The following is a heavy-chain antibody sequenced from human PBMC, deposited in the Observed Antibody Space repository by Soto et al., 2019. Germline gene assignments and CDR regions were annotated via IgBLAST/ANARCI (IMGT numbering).Heavy chain of an antibody. V-gene: IGHV1-2*04. CDR3: AHSLADYDILTRIYYYYGMDV. D-gene: IGHD3-9*01. J-gene: IGHJ6*02. Sequence: GASVKVSCKASGYTFTGYYMHWVRQAPGQGLEWMGWINPNSGGTNYAQKFQGWLTITKDTSKNQVVLTMTNMDPVDTATYYCAHSLADYDILTRIYYYYGMDVWGQGTTVNVSS. CDR2: INPNSGGT. CDR1: GYTFTGYY.